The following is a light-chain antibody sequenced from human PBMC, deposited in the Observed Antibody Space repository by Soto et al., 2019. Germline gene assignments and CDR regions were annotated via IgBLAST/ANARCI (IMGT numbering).Light chain of an antibody. CDR2: RNN. V-gene: IGLV1-47*01. J-gene: IGLJ2*01. CDR1: SSNIGSNY. CDR3: AAWDDSLSVHVV. Sequence: QSVLTQPPSASGTPGQRVTISCSGSSSNIGSNYVYWYQQLPGTAPKLLIYRNNQRPSGVPDRFSGSKSGTSASLAISGLRSEDEADYYCAAWDDSLSVHVVFRGGTKVTVL.